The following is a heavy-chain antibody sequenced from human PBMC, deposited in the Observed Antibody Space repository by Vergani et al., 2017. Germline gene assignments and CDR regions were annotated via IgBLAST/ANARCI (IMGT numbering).Heavy chain of an antibody. CDR2: IYPGDTDT. CDR3: ARRHSGWHDAFYI. CDR1: GYSFTSYW. V-gene: IGHV5-51*01. Sequence: EVQLVQSGAEVKKPGESLKISCKGSGYSFTSYWIGWVRQMPGKGLEWMGIIYPGDTDTRYSPSFQGQVTISADKSISPADLQWSSLKASDTAMYYCARRHSGWHDAFYIWGRGTMVTVSS. J-gene: IGHJ3*02. D-gene: IGHD6-19*01.